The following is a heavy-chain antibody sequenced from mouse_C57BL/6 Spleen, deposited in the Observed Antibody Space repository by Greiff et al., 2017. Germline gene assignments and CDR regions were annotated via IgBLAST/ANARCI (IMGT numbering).Heavy chain of an antibody. CDR2: IDPENGDT. Sequence: DVQLQESGAEVVRPGASVKLSCTASGFNIKDDYMHWVKQRPEQGLEWIGWIDPENGDTEYASKFQGKATITADTSSNTAYLQLSSLTSEDTAVYYCTLYSEAYWGQGTLVTVSA. CDR1: GFNIKDDY. D-gene: IGHD2-1*01. J-gene: IGHJ3*01. V-gene: IGHV14-4*01. CDR3: TLYSEAY.